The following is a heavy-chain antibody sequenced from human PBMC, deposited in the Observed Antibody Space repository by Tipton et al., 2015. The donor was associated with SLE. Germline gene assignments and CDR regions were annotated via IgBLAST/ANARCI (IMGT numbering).Heavy chain of an antibody. D-gene: IGHD2-2*01. CDR3: TKDGKYASGRGWFDP. CDR1: GFSFDDYV. J-gene: IGHJ5*02. V-gene: IGHV3-9*01. CDR2: INWNSDKI. Sequence: RSLRLSCTVSGFSFDDYVMHWVRQVPGKGLEWVSGINWNSDKIDYADSVKGRFIISRDNAKNSLYLDMNSLRAEDTALYYCTKDGKYASGRGWFDPWGQGTQVTVSS.